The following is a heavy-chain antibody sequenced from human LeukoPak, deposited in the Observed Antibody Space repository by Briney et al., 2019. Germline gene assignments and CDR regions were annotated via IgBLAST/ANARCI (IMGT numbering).Heavy chain of an antibody. V-gene: IGHV3-30*18. CDR1: GFTFSSYG. Sequence: GGSLRLSCAASGFTFSSYGMHWVRQAPGKGLEWVAVISYDGSNKYYADSVKGRFTISRDNSKNTLYLQMNGLRPEDTATYYCAKDPQGWRHVSERLYYYYCMDVWGKGTTVTVSS. CDR3: AKDPQGWRHVSERLYYYYCMDV. CDR2: ISYDGSNK. J-gene: IGHJ6*03. D-gene: IGHD2-21*02.